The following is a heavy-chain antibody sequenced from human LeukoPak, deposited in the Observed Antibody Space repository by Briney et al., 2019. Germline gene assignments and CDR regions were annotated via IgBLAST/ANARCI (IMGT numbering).Heavy chain of an antibody. D-gene: IGHD2-15*01. CDR3: SLYCSGGSCRQRGYYYGMDA. J-gene: IGHJ6*02. CDR2: MIPIFGTA. V-gene: IGHV1-69*13. CDR1: GYTFTGYY. Sequence: ASVKVSCKASGYTFTGYYMHWVRQAPGQGLEWMGGMIPIFGTANYAQNFQGRVTITADESPSTAYMELSSLRSEDTAVYYCSLYCSGGSCRQRGYYYGMDAWGQGTTVTVSS.